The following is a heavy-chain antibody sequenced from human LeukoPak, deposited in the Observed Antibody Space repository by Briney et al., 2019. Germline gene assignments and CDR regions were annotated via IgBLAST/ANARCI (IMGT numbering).Heavy chain of an antibody. J-gene: IGHJ4*02. CDR3: ARDVVEAAAVYYFDY. V-gene: IGHV3-30*02. Sequence: LGGSLRLSCATSGFTFFNYGMTWVRQAPGKGLEWVAFIRHDESSIFYADSIKGRFTISRDNSRNTLYLQMNSLRPEDTAVYYCARDVVEAAAVYYFDYWGQGTLVTVSS. CDR1: GFTFFNYG. D-gene: IGHD6-13*01. CDR2: IRHDESSI.